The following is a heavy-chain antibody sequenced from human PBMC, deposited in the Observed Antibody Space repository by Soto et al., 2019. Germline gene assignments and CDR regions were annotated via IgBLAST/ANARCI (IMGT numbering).Heavy chain of an antibody. Sequence: SVKVSCKASGGTFSSYTISWVRQAPGQGLEWMGRIIPILGIANYAQKFQGRVTITADKSTSTAYMELSSLRSEDTAVYYCASLAYYGSGSYYNLARFDYWGQGTLVTVSS. V-gene: IGHV1-69*02. CDR3: ASLAYYGSGSYYNLARFDY. J-gene: IGHJ4*02. D-gene: IGHD3-10*01. CDR1: GGTFSSYT. CDR2: IIPILGIA.